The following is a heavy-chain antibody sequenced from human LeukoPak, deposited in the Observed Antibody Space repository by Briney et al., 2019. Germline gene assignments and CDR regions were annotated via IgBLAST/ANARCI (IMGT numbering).Heavy chain of an antibody. CDR3: AKEFNRGLPDY. V-gene: IGHV3-30-3*01. CDR2: ISYDGSNK. J-gene: IGHJ4*02. D-gene: IGHD2-21*01. Sequence: GGSLRLSCAASGFTFSSYAVHWVRQAPGKGLEWVAVISYDGSNKYCADSVKGRFTISRDNSKNTLYLQMSSLRAEDTAVYYCAKEFNRGLPDYWGQGTLVTVPS. CDR1: GFTFSSYA.